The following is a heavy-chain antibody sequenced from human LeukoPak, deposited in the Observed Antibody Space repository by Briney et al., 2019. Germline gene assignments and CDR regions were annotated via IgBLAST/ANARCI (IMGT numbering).Heavy chain of an antibody. CDR1: GGTFSSYA. CDR3: ARASGRGYSYYLYYMDV. Sequence: SVKVSCKASGGTFSSYAISWVRQAPGQGLEWMGRIIPIFGTANYAQKFQGRVTITTDESTSTAYMELSSLRSEDTAVYYCARASGRGYSYYLYYMDVWGKGTTVTVSS. J-gene: IGHJ6*03. D-gene: IGHD5-18*01. V-gene: IGHV1-69*05. CDR2: IIPIFGTA.